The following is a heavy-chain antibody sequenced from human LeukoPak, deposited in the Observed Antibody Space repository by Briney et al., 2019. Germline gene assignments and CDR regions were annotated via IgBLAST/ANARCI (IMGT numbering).Heavy chain of an antibody. Sequence: ASVKISCKASGYTFTSYDINWVRQATGQGLEWMGWMNPNSGNTGYAQKFQGRVTMTRNTSISTAYMELSSLRSEDTAVYYCARGTRTMVRGVIMYWGQGTLVTVSS. CDR2: MNPNSGNT. CDR1: GYTFTSYD. D-gene: IGHD3-10*01. V-gene: IGHV1-8*01. CDR3: ARGTRTMVRGVIMY. J-gene: IGHJ4*02.